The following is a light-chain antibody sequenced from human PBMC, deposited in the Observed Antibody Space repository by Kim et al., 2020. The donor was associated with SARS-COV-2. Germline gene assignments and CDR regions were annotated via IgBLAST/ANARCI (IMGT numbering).Light chain of an antibody. CDR2: DVS. J-gene: IGLJ1*01. Sequence: QSITISYTGTGSDVGAYKYVSWYQQHPSKAPKLIIYDVSDRPSGVSTRFSGSKSGNAASLTISGLQAEDEADYYCYSYTSKSTPYVFGTGTKVTVL. V-gene: IGLV2-14*03. CDR3: YSYTSKSTPYV. CDR1: GSDVGAYKY.